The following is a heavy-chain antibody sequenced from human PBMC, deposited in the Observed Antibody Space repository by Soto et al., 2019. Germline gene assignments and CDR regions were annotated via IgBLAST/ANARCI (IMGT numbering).Heavy chain of an antibody. D-gene: IGHD2-8*01. J-gene: IGHJ3*01. CDR3: ARGQSVLGDAFDL. Sequence: GGSLRLSCAASGFTFSSYAMHWVRQAPGKGLEYVSAISSNGGSTYYANSVKGRFTISRDNSKNTLYLQMGSLRAEDMAVYYCARGQSVLGDAFDLWGQGTMVTVSS. CDR2: ISSNGGST. V-gene: IGHV3-64*01. CDR1: GFTFSSYA.